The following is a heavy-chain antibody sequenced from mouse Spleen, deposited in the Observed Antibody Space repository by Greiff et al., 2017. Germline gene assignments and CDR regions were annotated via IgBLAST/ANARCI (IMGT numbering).Heavy chain of an antibody. CDR3: ASCLWAWFAY. CDR1: GYSITSGYD. CDR2: ISYSGST. Sequence: EVKLVESGPGMVKPSQSLSLTCTVTGYSITSGYDWHWIRHFPGNKLEWMGYISYSGSTNYNPSLKSRISITHDTSKNHFFLKLNSVTTEDTAMYYCASCLWAWFAYWGQGTLVTVSA. J-gene: IGHJ3*01. V-gene: IGHV3-1*01. D-gene: IGHD1-1*01.